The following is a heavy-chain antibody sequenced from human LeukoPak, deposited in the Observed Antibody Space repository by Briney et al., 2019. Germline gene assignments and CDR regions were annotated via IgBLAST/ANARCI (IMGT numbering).Heavy chain of an antibody. Sequence: GESLKISCKGSGYSFTNYWIAWVRQMPGKCLEWMGIIYPGDSDTRHSPSFQGQVTISADRSISTAYLQWSSLKASDTAMYYCAKGLRNYYYGMDVWGQGTTVTVSS. CDR2: IYPGDSDT. V-gene: IGHV5-51*01. CDR3: AKGLRNYYYGMDV. D-gene: IGHD3-16*01. J-gene: IGHJ6*02. CDR1: GYSFTNYW.